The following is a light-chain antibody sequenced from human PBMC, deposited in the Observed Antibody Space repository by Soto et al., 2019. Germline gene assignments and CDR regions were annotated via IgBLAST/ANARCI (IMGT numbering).Light chain of an antibody. CDR2: DTS. V-gene: IGKV3-15*01. Sequence: EVVMRQSPATLSVSPGEGATISCRASQGIGDTLAWYQHKPGQTPRLLIYDTSTRATGVPTRFSGSRSGAEFILTINSLQSEDFAVYYCQTYNNWPLTFGGGTKVEIK. CDR3: QTYNNWPLT. CDR1: QGIGDT. J-gene: IGKJ4*01.